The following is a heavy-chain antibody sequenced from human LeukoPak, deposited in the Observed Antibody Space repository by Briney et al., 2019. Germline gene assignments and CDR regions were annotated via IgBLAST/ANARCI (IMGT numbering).Heavy chain of an antibody. CDR1: GGSISSSSHY. Sequence: SGTLSLTCTVSGGSISSSSHYWGWTRHPPGKGLEWIGSIYYSGSTYYNPSLKSRVTISVDTSKNQSSLNLSSVTAADTAVYYCARMSVDHTFDFWGQGTKVTVSS. V-gene: IGHV4-39*01. D-gene: IGHD6-19*01. CDR3: ARMSVDHTFDF. J-gene: IGHJ3*01. CDR2: IYYSGST.